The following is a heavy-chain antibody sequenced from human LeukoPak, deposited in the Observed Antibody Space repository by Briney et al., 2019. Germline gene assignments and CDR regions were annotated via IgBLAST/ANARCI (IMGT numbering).Heavy chain of an antibody. D-gene: IGHD2-21*02. Sequence: PSETLSLTCTVSGGSISSGDYYWSWIRQPPGKGLEWIGYIYYSGSTDYNPSLKSRVTISVDTSKNQFSLKLSSVTAADTAVYYCARPSVTPYWYFDLWGRGTLVTVSS. V-gene: IGHV4-30-4*01. CDR1: GGSISSGDYY. J-gene: IGHJ2*01. CDR2: IYYSGST. CDR3: ARPSVTPYWYFDL.